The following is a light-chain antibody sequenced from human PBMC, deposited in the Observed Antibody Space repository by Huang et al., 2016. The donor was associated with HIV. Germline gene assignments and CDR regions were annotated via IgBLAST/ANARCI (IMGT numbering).Light chain of an antibody. CDR3: QQCHSFPYT. Sequence: DIQMTQSPSTLSASVGDRVTITCRASQSIGNWFAWYHQKPGKAPNLMIYDASSLENGVPSRFSGSGSGTEFTLTITSLQPDDFATYYCQQCHSFPYTFGQGTKLEI. CDR1: QSIGNW. V-gene: IGKV1-5*01. CDR2: DAS. J-gene: IGKJ2*01.